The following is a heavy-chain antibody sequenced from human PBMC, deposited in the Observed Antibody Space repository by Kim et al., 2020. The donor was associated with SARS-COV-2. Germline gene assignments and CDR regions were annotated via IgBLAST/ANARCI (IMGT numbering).Heavy chain of an antibody. J-gene: IGHJ4*02. CDR2: ISYDGSNK. Sequence: GGSLRLSCAASGFTFSSYAMHWVRQAPGKGLEWVAVISYDGSNKYYADSVKGRFTISRDNSKNTLYLQMNSLRAEDTAVYYCARDSPVGAMIVVVNQLDYWGQGTLVTVSS. V-gene: IGHV3-30*04. CDR1: GFTFSSYA. D-gene: IGHD3-22*01. CDR3: ARDSPVGAMIVVVNQLDY.